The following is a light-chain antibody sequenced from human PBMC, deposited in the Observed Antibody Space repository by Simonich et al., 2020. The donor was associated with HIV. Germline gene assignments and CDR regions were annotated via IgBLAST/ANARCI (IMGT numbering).Light chain of an antibody. V-gene: IGKV4-1*01. CDR1: QSVLYNSNNKNY. Sequence: DIVMTQSPDSLAVSLGERATINCKSSQSVLYNSNNKNYLAWYQQKPGQPPTLLIYWASTRESGVPDRFSGSGSGTDFTLTISSLQAEDVAVYFCQQCHSHPHTFGQGTKLEIK. CDR3: QQCHSHPHT. CDR2: WAS. J-gene: IGKJ2*01.